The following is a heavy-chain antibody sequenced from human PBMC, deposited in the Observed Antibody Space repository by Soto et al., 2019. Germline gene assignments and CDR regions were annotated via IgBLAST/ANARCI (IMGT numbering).Heavy chain of an antibody. Sequence: QVQLQESGPGLVKPSQTLSLTCTVSGGSISSGGYYWSWIRQHPGKGLEWIGYIYYSGSTYYNPSLQSRLTISVDTSKNQFSLKLRAVTAADTAGYYCATVPAVAGSYYCYGMDVWGQGTTVTVSS. CDR1: GGSISSGGYY. CDR3: ATVPAVAGSYYCYGMDV. V-gene: IGHV4-31*03. D-gene: IGHD6-19*01. J-gene: IGHJ6*02. CDR2: IYYSGST.